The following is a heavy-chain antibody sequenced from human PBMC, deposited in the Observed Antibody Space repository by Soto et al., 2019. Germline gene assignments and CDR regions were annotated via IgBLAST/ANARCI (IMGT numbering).Heavy chain of an antibody. V-gene: IGHV3-11*01. CDR2: ISSSGSII. Sequence: QVQLVESGGGLVKPGGSLRLSCAASGFAFSDPYMSWIRQAPGKGLEWISYISSSGSIIYYADSVKGRFTISRDNAKKSLYLQMDSLTADDTAVYYCARGGASVTTPFDYWGQGTQVTVSS. D-gene: IGHD4-17*01. CDR1: GFAFSDPY. CDR3: ARGGASVTTPFDY. J-gene: IGHJ4*02.